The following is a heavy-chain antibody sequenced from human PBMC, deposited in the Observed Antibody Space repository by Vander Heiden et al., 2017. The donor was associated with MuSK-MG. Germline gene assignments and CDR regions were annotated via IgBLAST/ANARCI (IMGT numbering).Heavy chain of an antibody. D-gene: IGHD1-26*01. J-gene: IGHJ6*02. Sequence: EVQLLESGGDLVQPGGSLRLSCAASGFTFSTYAMSWVRQAPGKGLEWVSAISFSGGSTFYAHSVKGRFTISSDNSKNTLYLKRNSLRAEDTAVYYGAKDGGGGSTNYYYGMDVWGQGTTVTVSS. CDR1: GFTFSTYA. CDR3: AKDGGGGSTNYYYGMDV. CDR2: ISFSGGST. V-gene: IGHV3-23*01.